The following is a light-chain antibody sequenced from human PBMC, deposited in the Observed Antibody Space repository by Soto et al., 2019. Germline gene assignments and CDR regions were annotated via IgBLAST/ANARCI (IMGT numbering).Light chain of an antibody. Sequence: DIVMTQSPDSLAVSLGERATINCKSSQSVLYSSNNKNYLAWYQQKPGQPPKLLIYWASTRESGVPDRLSGSGSGTDFTLTISSLHAEDVAVYYCQQYYSTPHTFGQGTKLEIK. J-gene: IGKJ2*01. CDR2: WAS. CDR1: QSVLYSSNNKNY. CDR3: QQYYSTPHT. V-gene: IGKV4-1*01.